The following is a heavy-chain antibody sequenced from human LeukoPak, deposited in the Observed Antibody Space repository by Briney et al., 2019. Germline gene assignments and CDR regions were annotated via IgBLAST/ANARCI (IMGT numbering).Heavy chain of an antibody. CDR3: ARGGDSSYYGDY. CDR1: GFTVSSNY. J-gene: IGHJ4*02. Sequence: GGSLRRSCAASGFTVSSNYMNWVRQAPGKGLEWVSLIYSGGSTHYADSVKGRFTISRDNSKNTLYLQMNSLRAEDTAVYYCARGGDSSYYGDYWGQGTLVTVPS. D-gene: IGHD3-22*01. V-gene: IGHV3-66*01. CDR2: IYSGGST.